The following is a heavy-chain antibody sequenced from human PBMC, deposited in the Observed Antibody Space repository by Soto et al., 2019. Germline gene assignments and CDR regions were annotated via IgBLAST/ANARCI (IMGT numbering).Heavy chain of an antibody. J-gene: IGHJ4*02. CDR3: ARAGMDSGYDYEGPTRGVFDY. D-gene: IGHD5-12*01. Sequence: QVQLQESGPGLVKPSQTLSLTCTVSGGSISSGGYYWSWIRQHPGKGLEWIGYIYYSGSTYYNPSLKSRVTISVDTSKNQFSLKRSSVTAADTAVYYCARAGMDSGYDYEGPTRGVFDYWGQGTLVTVSS. CDR2: IYYSGST. CDR1: GGSISSGGYY. V-gene: IGHV4-31*03.